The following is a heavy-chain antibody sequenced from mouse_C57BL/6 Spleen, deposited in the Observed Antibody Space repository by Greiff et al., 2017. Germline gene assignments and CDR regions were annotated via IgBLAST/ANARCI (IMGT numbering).Heavy chain of an antibody. D-gene: IGHD2-3*01. CDR3: ARFLLDGYRSFDV. CDR1: GYTFTSYW. V-gene: IGHV1-7*01. CDR2: INPSSGYT. Sequence: QVHVKQSGAELAKPGASVKLSCKASGYTFTSYWMHWVKQRPGQGLEWIGYINPSSGYTKYNQKFKDKATLTADKSSSTAYMQLSSLTYEDSAVYYCARFLLDGYRSFDVWGTGTTVTVSS. J-gene: IGHJ1*03.